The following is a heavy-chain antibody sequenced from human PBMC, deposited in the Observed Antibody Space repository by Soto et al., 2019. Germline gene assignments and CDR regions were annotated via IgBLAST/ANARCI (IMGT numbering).Heavy chain of an antibody. V-gene: IGHV3-11*01. J-gene: IGHJ4*02. Sequence: QVQLVESGGGLVKPGGSLRLSCAASGFTFSDYYMSWIRQAPGKGLEWDSYISSSGSTIYYADSVKGRFTISRDNSKNSLYLQMNSLRAEDTVVYYCARDGDRYCSGGSCFHPDYWGQGTLVSVSS. CDR1: GFTFSDYY. D-gene: IGHD2-15*01. CDR2: ISSSGSTI. CDR3: ARDGDRYCSGGSCFHPDY.